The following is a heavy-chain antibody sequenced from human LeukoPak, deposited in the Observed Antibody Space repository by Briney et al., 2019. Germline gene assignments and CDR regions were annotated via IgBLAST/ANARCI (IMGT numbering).Heavy chain of an antibody. CDR1: GFTFSSYG. V-gene: IGHV3-33*01. CDR3: ARVDNSYSSGWSFDY. Sequence: PGGSLRLSCAASGFTFSSYGMNWVRQAPGKGLEWVAVIWYDGSNKYYADSVKGRFTISRDNSKNTLYLQMNSLRAEDTAVYYCARVDNSYSSGWSFDYWGQGTLVTVSS. D-gene: IGHD6-19*01. J-gene: IGHJ4*02. CDR2: IWYDGSNK.